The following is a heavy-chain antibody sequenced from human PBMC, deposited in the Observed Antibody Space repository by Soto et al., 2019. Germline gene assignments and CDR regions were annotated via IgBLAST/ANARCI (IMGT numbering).Heavy chain of an antibody. Sequence: ASETLSLTCTVSGGSISSGGYYWSWIRQHPGKGLEWIGYIYYSGSTYYNPSLKSRVTISVDTSKNQFSLKLSSVTAADTAVYYCARDFGYGDYYYGMDVWGQGTTVTVSS. J-gene: IGHJ6*02. CDR1: GGSISSGGYY. D-gene: IGHD4-17*01. V-gene: IGHV4-31*03. CDR3: ARDFGYGDYYYGMDV. CDR2: IYYSGST.